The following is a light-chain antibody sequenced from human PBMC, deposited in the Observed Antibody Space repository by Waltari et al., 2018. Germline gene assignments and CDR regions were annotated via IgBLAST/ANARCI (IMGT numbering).Light chain of an antibody. CDR3: SSYAGSNNVI. J-gene: IGLJ2*01. CDR2: EVT. CDR1: SSDVGSYNY. Sequence: QSALTQPPSASGSRGQSVTISCTGTSSDVGSYNYVSWYQQHPGQAPKLMIYEVTKRPSGVPELFSGSKSCNTASLTCSGLQAEDEADYYCSSYAGSNNVIFGGGTRLTVL. V-gene: IGLV2-8*01.